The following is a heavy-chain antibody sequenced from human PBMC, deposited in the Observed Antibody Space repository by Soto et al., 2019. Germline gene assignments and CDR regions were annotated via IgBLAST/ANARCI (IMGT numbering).Heavy chain of an antibody. Sequence: GGSLRLSCAASGFTFSSYWMHWVRQAPGKGLVWVSRINSDGSSTSYADSVKGRFTISRDNAKNTLYLQMNSLRAEDTAVYYCATQRDYGDYLWWFDPWGQGTLVTVSS. CDR2: INSDGSST. J-gene: IGHJ5*02. CDR1: GFTFSSYW. CDR3: ATQRDYGDYLWWFDP. D-gene: IGHD4-17*01. V-gene: IGHV3-74*01.